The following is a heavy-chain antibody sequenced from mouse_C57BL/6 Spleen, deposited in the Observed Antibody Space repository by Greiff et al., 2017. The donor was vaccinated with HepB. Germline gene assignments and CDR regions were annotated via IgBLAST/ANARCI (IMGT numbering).Heavy chain of an antibody. D-gene: IGHD1-1*01. V-gene: IGHV5-4*01. CDR3: ARESYYGSFDY. J-gene: IGHJ2*01. CDR2: ISDGGSYT. Sequence: EVQGVESGGGLVKPGGSLKLSCAASGFTFSSYAMSWVRQTPEKRLEWVATISDGGSYTYYPDNVKGRFTISRDNAKNNLYLQMSHLKSEDTAMYYCARESYYGSFDYWGQGTTLTVSS. CDR1: GFTFSSYA.